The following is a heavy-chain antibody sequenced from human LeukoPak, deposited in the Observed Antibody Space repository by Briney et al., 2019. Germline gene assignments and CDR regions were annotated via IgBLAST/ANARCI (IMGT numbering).Heavy chain of an antibody. CDR3: ARDLVSAGFDI. CDR1: GYTFSSHA. Sequence: GASVNVSCTAFGYTFSSHAMNWVRQAPGQGLELMGWINTNTGIPTYAQGFAGRFVFSLDTSVTTAYLQITSLKAEDTAVYYCARDLVSAGFDIWGQGTMVTVSS. V-gene: IGHV7-4-1*02. D-gene: IGHD6-6*01. CDR2: INTNTGIP. J-gene: IGHJ3*02.